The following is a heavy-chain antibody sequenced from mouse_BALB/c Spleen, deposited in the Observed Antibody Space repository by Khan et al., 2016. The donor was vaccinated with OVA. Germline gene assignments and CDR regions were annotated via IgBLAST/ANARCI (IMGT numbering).Heavy chain of an antibody. CDR2: ISYSGST. CDR3: ARGNYYGYALDY. V-gene: IGHV3-2*02. Sequence: EVQLQESGPGLVKPSQSLSLTCTVNGYSITSNYAWNWIRQFPGNKLEWMGYISYSGSTNYNPSLKSRLSITRDPSKNQFFLLLHSVTTEDSAKYYCARGNYYGYALDYWGQGTSVTVSS. D-gene: IGHD1-1*01. CDR1: GYSITSNYA. J-gene: IGHJ4*01.